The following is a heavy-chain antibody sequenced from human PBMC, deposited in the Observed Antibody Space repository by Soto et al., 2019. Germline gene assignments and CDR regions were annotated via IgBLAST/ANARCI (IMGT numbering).Heavy chain of an antibody. CDR3: APHVSCSGGSCQYDAFAI. CDR1: GFTVSSHA. J-gene: IGHJ3*02. V-gene: IGHV3-23*01. CDR2: VTADGGT. Sequence: EVQVLESGGGLVQPGGSLRLSCEGSGFTVSSHAMTWIRQAPGKGPEWVSTVTADGGTYYADSVKGRFAMSRDTTENTLYLQMNCLGAEATAAYYCAPHVSCSGGSCQYDAFAIRGQGTMVTVSS. D-gene: IGHD2-15*01.